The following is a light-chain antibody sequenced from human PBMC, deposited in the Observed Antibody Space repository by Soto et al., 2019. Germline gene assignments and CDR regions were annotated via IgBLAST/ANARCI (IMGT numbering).Light chain of an antibody. CDR3: QQYGSSPLT. CDR1: QYVSTTF. V-gene: IGKV3-20*01. J-gene: IGKJ4*01. CDR2: GTS. Sequence: EIVLTQSPGTLSLSPGERATLSCRASQYVSTTFFAWYQQKPGQAPRLLIYGTSNRATGIPDRFSGSGSGTDFTLTNSRPEPEDFAVYYCQQYGSSPLTFGEGTRMEIK.